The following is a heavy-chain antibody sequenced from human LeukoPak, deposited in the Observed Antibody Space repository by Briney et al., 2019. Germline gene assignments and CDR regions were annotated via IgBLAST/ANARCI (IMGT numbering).Heavy chain of an antibody. V-gene: IGHV4-59*08. CDR3: ARHRGYCSSTSCSKSSAEYFQH. CDR1: GGSISSYY. Sequence: KTSETLSLTCTVSGGSISSYYWSWIRQPPGKGLEWIGYIYYSGSTNYNPSLKSRVTISVDTSKNQFSLKLSSVTAADTAVYYCARHRGYCSSTSCSKSSAEYFQHWGQGTLVTVSS. D-gene: IGHD2-2*01. J-gene: IGHJ1*01. CDR2: IYYSGST.